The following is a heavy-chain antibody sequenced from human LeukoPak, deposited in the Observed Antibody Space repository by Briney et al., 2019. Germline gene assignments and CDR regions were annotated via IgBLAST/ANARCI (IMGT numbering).Heavy chain of an antibody. CDR3: ARERLVRGLDI. CDR2: IYYSGST. CDR1: GGSISSGDYY. Sequence: SQTLSLTCTVSGGSISSGDYYWSWIRQPPGKGLEWIGYIYYSGSTYYNPSLKSRVTILVDTSKNQFSLKLSSVTAADTAVYYCARERLVRGLDIWGQGTMVTVSS. J-gene: IGHJ3*02. V-gene: IGHV4-30-4*08. D-gene: IGHD3-9*01.